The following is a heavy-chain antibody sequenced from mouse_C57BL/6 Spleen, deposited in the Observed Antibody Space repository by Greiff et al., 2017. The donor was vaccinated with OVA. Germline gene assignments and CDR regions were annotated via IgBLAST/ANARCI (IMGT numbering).Heavy chain of an antibody. CDR2: INYDGSST. CDR3: ARAYYYGSSYFDY. V-gene: IGHV5-16*01. CDR1: GFTFSDYY. D-gene: IGHD1-1*01. Sequence: EVKLVESEGGLVQPGSSMKLSCTASGFTFSDYYMAWVRQVPEKGLEWVANINYDGSSTYYLDSLKSRFIISRDNAKNMLYLQMSSLKSEDTATYYCARAYYYGSSYFDYWGQGTTLTVSS. J-gene: IGHJ2*01.